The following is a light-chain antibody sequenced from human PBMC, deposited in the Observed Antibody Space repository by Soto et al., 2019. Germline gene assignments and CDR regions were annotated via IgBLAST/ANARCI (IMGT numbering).Light chain of an antibody. CDR2: GAT. Sequence: EIVMTQSPTTLSVSPGERATPSCRASQSVANRLAWYQHTPGQAPRLLIYGATYRATGVPAKFSGSGSGTDFTLTISRLEPEDFAVYHCQQYGSLSWTFGQGTKVDIK. V-gene: IGKV3-15*01. CDR3: QQYGSLSWT. J-gene: IGKJ1*01. CDR1: QSVANR.